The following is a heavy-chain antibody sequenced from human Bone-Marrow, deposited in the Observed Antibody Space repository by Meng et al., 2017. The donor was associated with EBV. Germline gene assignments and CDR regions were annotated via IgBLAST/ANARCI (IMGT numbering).Heavy chain of an antibody. Sequence: QVGLGEPGGGWDKLGGPLRLSCAASGFTFSDYYMGWIRQAPGKGLEWISYISSSGSTIYYADSVKGRFTISRDNAKNSLYLQMNSLRAEDTAVYYCARNEGDKGVDYWGQGTLVTVSS. CDR2: ISSSGSTI. CDR3: ARNEGDKGVDY. J-gene: IGHJ4*02. D-gene: IGHD2-21*02. CDR1: GFTFSDYY. V-gene: IGHV3-11*01.